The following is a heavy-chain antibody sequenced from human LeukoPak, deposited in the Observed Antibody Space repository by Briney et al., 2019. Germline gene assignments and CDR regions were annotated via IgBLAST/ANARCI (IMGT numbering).Heavy chain of an antibody. Sequence: ASVKVSCKASGYDFTTSDITWVRQVSGQGLEWMGWMNPNSGNTNYAQKFRGRLTLTGSTSISTAYMELSSLGFEDTAVYYCARDRTYSRAWGQGTLVTVSS. V-gene: IGHV1-8*01. CDR1: GYDFTTSD. CDR2: MNPNSGNT. D-gene: IGHD2-15*01. J-gene: IGHJ5*02. CDR3: ARDRTYSRA.